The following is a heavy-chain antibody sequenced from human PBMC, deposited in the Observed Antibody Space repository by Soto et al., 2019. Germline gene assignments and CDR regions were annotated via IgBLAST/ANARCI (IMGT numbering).Heavy chain of an antibody. V-gene: IGHV2-70*01. Sequence: SGPTLVNPTQTLTLTCTFSGFSLSTSGMCVSWIRQPPGKALEWLALIDWDDDKYYSTSLKTRLTISKDTSKNQVVLTMTNMDPVDTATYYCARMSDGPYYYYGMDVWGQGTTVTVSS. CDR2: IDWDDDK. CDR1: GFSLSTSGMC. CDR3: ARMSDGPYYYYGMDV. J-gene: IGHJ6*02.